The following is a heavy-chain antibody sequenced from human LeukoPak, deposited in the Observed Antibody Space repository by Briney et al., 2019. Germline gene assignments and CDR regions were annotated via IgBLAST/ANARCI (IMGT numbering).Heavy chain of an antibody. CDR3: ARADYGDYHTHAFDI. Sequence: SETLSLTCAVYGGSFSGYYWSWIRQPPGKGLEWIGEINHSGSTNYNPSLKSRVTISVDTSKNQFSLKLSSVTAADTAVYYCARADYGDYHTHAFDIWDQGTMVTVSS. J-gene: IGHJ3*02. V-gene: IGHV4-34*01. CDR1: GGSFSGYY. CDR2: INHSGST. D-gene: IGHD4-17*01.